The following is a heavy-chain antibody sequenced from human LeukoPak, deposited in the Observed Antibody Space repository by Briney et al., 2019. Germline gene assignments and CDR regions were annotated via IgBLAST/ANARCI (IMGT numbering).Heavy chain of an antibody. CDR1: GFTFSTYS. CDR2: ISGSSDYI. Sequence: PGGSLRLSCAASGFTFSTYSINWVRQAPGRGREGVSWISGSSDYISFADSVKGRFTIARDNAKKLVHLQMNSLRAEDTAVYYCARERDGYNYADYRGQGTLVTVSS. J-gene: IGHJ4*02. V-gene: IGHV3-21*01. D-gene: IGHD5-24*01. CDR3: ARERDGYNYADY.